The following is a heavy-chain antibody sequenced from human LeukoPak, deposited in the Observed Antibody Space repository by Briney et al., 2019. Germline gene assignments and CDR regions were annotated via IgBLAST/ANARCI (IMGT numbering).Heavy chain of an antibody. Sequence: GWSLRLSCAASGFPFRRSAVHWVRPAPGKGLEWVAVISHDGSNTDYADSMKGRFTISRDNSKNTLYLQMNSLRAEDTAVYYCAKEMKPWMHFDYWGQGTLVTVSS. CDR1: GFPFRRSA. J-gene: IGHJ4*02. CDR2: ISHDGSNT. CDR3: AKEMKPWMHFDY. D-gene: IGHD5-12*01. V-gene: IGHV3-30*18.